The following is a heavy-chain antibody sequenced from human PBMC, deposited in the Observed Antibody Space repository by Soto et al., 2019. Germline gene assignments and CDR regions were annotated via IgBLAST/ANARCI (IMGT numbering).Heavy chain of an antibody. CDR3: ASGRRGYSYELGY. CDR2: INHSGST. V-gene: IGHV4-34*01. CDR1: GGSFSGYY. Sequence: QVQLQQWGAGLLKPSETLSLTCAVYGGSFSGYYWSWIRQPPGKGLEWIGEINHSGSTNYNPSLKSRVTISVDTSKKQFSLKLSSVTAADTAVYYCASGRRGYSYELGYWGQGTLVTVSS. D-gene: IGHD5-18*01. J-gene: IGHJ4*02.